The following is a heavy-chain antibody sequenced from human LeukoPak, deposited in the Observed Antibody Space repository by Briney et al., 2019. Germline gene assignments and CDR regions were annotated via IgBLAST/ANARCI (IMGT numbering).Heavy chain of an antibody. V-gene: IGHV4-31*03. CDR3: ARGDIVVVPAAICFDY. CDR1: GGSISSGGYY. CDR2: IYYSGST. Sequence: SETLSLTCTVSGGSISSGGYYWSWIRQHPGKGLEWIGYIYYSGSTYYNPSLKSRVTISVDTSKNQFSLKLSSVTAADTAVYYCARGDIVVVPAAICFDYWGQGTLVTVSS. J-gene: IGHJ4*02. D-gene: IGHD2-2*01.